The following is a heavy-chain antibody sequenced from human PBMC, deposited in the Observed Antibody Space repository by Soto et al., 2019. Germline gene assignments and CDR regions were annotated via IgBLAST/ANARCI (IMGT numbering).Heavy chain of an antibody. CDR3: AKDRLRRGADY. D-gene: IGHD4-17*01. J-gene: IGHJ4*02. CDR2: ISGGSGST. CDR1: GFTFTNYA. V-gene: IGHV3-23*01. Sequence: EVQLLESGGGLVQPGGSLRLSCAASGFTFTNYAMRWVRQAPGKGLEWVSTISGGSGSTYYADPVKGRFTISRDNSKNTLYLQMNSLRAEDTAVYFCAKDRLRRGADYWGQGTLVPVSS.